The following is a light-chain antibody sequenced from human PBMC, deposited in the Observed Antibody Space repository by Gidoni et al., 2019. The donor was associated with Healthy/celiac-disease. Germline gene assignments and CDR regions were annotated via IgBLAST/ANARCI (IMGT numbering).Light chain of an antibody. Sequence: EIVLTQSPGTLSFSPGERDTLSCRASQSGSSSYLAWYQQKPGQAPRLLINGASSRATGIPDRFSGSGSGTDFTLNLSRLEPEDFAVYYCQQYGSSLYTFGQXTKLEIK. V-gene: IGKV3-20*01. CDR1: QSGSSSY. CDR2: GAS. J-gene: IGKJ2*01. CDR3: QQYGSSLYT.